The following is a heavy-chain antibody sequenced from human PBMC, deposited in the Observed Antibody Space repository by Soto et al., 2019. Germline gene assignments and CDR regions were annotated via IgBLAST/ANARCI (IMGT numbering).Heavy chain of an antibody. J-gene: IGHJ5*02. CDR1: GFTFADSA. V-gene: IGHV3-73*02. CDR3: ATLEPNPVYFDP. Sequence: EVRLVQSGGGLVQPGGSLKLSCAASGFTFADSAVHWVRQASGKGLEWVGRLRDTTATYASAVRGRFTLSRLDSKNTAYLQMNSLKTDDTAVYFCATLEPNPVYFDPWGQGTLVTVSS. CDR2: LRDTTATYAS.